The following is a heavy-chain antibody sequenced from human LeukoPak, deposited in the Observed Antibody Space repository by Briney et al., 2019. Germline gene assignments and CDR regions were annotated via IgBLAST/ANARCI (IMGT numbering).Heavy chain of an antibody. J-gene: IGHJ4*02. Sequence: PSETLSLTCIVSGGSVSSNSYYWGWIRQPPGKGLEWIGNIYYSGSTYYDPSLKSRVTMSVDTSKNQFSLKLSSVAAADTAVYYCAARAATGTIVDSWGQGTLVTVSS. V-gene: IGHV4-39*01. CDR2: IYYSGST. CDR3: AARAATGTIVDS. CDR1: GGSVSSNSYY. D-gene: IGHD6-13*01.